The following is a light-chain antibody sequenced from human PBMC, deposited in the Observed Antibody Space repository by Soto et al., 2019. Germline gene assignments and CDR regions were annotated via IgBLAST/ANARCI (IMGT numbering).Light chain of an antibody. CDR1: QGFSNY. CDR3: QMYNCAPWL. J-gene: IGKJ1*01. Sequence: DIQMTQSPSSLYAYVGDRVTINCRASQGFSNYLALSQQKPGQVPKLLIYAASTLQSGVPYRYSGSVSGTDFHLTISSLQPEDVATYYCQMYNCAPWLFVQGTKVEIK. V-gene: IGKV1-27*01. CDR2: AAS.